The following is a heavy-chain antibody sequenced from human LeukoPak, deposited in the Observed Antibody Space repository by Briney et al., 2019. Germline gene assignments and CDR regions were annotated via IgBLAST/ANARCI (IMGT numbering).Heavy chain of an antibody. Sequence: PSETLSHTCTVSGGSISSYYWSWIRQPPGKGLEWIGSVYYTGSTYYSVSLESRVAISVDTSNEQFSLKLTSVTAADTAVYYCARHVRGEGYNSPEFDFWGQGILVTVSS. CDR2: VYYTGST. J-gene: IGHJ4*02. V-gene: IGHV4-39*01. D-gene: IGHD2-8*01. CDR3: ARHVRGEGYNSPEFDF. CDR1: GGSISSYY.